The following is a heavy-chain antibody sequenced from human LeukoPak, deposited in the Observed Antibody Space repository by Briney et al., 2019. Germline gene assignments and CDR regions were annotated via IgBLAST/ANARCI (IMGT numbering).Heavy chain of an antibody. D-gene: IGHD4-17*01. V-gene: IGHV3-33*06. J-gene: IGHJ3*02. CDR1: GFTFSSYG. Sequence: GGSLRLSCAASGFTFSSYGMHWVRQAPGKGVEWVAVIWYDGSGKYYADSVKGRFTISRDNSKNTLYLQMNSLRAEDTAVYYCAKAQGGRSVDAFDIWGQGTMVTVSS. CDR3: AKAQGGRSVDAFDI. CDR2: IWYDGSGK.